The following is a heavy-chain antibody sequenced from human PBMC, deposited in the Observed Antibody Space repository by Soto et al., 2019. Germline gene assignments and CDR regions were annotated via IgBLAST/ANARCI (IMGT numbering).Heavy chain of an antibody. Sequence: GGSLRLSCAASGFTFSSYSMNWVRQAPGKGLEWVSYISSSSSTIYYADSVKGRFTISRDNAKNSLYLQMNSLRAEDTAVYYCARAQGYSSSWFYAFDIWGQGTMVTVSS. CDR2: ISSSSSTI. J-gene: IGHJ3*02. CDR1: GFTFSSYS. CDR3: ARAQGYSSSWFYAFDI. V-gene: IGHV3-48*04. D-gene: IGHD6-13*01.